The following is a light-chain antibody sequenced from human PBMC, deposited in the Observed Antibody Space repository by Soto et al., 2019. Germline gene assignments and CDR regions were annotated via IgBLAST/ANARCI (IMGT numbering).Light chain of an antibody. CDR1: NSDIGGYNS. CDR2: AVS. Sequence: QSVLTQPASVSGSPGQSITISCAGTNSDIGGYNSVSWYQQHPGKAPKLVIYAVSNRPSGVSSRFSGSKSGNTASLTMSGLQAEDEATYYCSSYTTSIYVFGTGTKVTVL. J-gene: IGLJ1*01. CDR3: SSYTTSIYV. V-gene: IGLV2-14*01.